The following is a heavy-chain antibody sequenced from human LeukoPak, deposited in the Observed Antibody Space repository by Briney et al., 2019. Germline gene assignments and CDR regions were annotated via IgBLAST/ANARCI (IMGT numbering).Heavy chain of an antibody. CDR1: GGSSIGFY. D-gene: IGHD3-16*01. J-gene: IGHJ6*03. CDR2: INHGGST. V-gene: IGHV4-34*01. CDR3: ARGVPTTFAYYYDYSMDV. Sequence: SETLSLTCAVYGGSSIGFYWSWIRQPPGKGLEWVGEINHGGSTNYNPSLKSRVTISVDTSKNQFYLKLSSVTAAHTAVYYCARGVPTTFAYYYDYSMDVWGKGTTVTVSS.